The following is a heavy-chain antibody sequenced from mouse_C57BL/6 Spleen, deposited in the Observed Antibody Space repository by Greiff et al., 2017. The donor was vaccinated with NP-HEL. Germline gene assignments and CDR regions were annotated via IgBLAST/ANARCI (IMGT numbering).Heavy chain of an antibody. V-gene: IGHV1-9*01. CDR1: GYTFTGYW. Sequence: VKLMESGAELMKPGASVKLSCKATGYTFTGYWIEWVKQRPGHGLEWIGEILPGSGSTNYNEKFKGKATFTADTSSNTAYMLLSNLTTEDSAIYYCASLTGTTWFAYWGQGTLVTVSA. D-gene: IGHD4-1*01. CDR3: ASLTGTTWFAY. J-gene: IGHJ3*01. CDR2: ILPGSGST.